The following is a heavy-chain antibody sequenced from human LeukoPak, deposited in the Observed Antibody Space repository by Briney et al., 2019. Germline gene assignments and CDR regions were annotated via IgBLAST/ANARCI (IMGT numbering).Heavy chain of an antibody. J-gene: IGHJ4*02. CDR2: ISTYNGNT. Sequence: GASVKVSCKTSGYTFISYAISWVRQAPGQGLEGMGWISTYNGNTNYAQKLQGRVTMTTDTSTTTAYMELRNLRSDDTAVYYCARVYSGYGRFDYWDQGTLVTVSS. CDR3: ARVYSGYGRFDY. V-gene: IGHV1-18*01. CDR1: GYTFISYA. D-gene: IGHD5-12*01.